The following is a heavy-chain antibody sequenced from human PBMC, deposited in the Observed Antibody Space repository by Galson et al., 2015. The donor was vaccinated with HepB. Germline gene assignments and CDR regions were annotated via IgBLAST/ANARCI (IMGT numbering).Heavy chain of an antibody. CDR1: GGSISSGYW. J-gene: IGHJ4*02. V-gene: IGHV4-4*02. CDR2: IYYSGGT. D-gene: IGHD6-13*01. CDR3: VRRASTWYFDY. Sequence: TLSLTCAVSGGSISSGYWWNWVRQPPGKGLEWIGEIYYSGGTTYNPSLKSRVTMSVDISKNQFSLRLNSVTAADTAVYYCVRRASTWYFDYWGQGNLVTVSS.